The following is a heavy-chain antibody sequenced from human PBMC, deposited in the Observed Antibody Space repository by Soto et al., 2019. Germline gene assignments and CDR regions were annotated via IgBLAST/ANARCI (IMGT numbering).Heavy chain of an antibody. CDR1: GYPVTDYY. J-gene: IGHJ3*02. Sequence: QLHLVQSGAVVKKPGASVTVSCSASGYPVTDYYMHWVRQAPGRGLEWMGGINPATGAAKYTQTSQGRVTMTRDTSTSTVFMELSCLTSEDTAGFYWARGGGVGVAGSAAFDMWGQGTLATVSS. V-gene: IGHV1-2*02. D-gene: IGHD3-3*01. CDR2: INPATGAA. CDR3: ARGGGVGVAGSAAFDM.